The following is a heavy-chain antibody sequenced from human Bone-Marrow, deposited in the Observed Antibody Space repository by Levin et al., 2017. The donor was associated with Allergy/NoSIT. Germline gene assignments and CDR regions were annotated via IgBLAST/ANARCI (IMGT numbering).Heavy chain of an antibody. CDR3: ARDLGSGSSSTCMDV. CDR2: ISYSGDTK. CDR1: GFTLSDFY. J-gene: IGHJ6*02. V-gene: IGHV3-11*01. D-gene: IGHD6-6*01. Sequence: SCTASGFTLSDFYMTWIRQAPGKGLEWISYISYSGDTKFHADSVRGRFTISRDNAKNSLYLHMNSLGVEDTAVYYCARDLGSGSSSTCMDVWGPGTTVSVSS.